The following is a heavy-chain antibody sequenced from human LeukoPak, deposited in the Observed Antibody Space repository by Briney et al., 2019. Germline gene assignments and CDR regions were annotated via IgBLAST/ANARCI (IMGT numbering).Heavy chain of an antibody. CDR1: GFIFSSYE. D-gene: IGHD1-26*01. V-gene: IGHV3-48*03. CDR3: ARDNYSGSRYFDH. Sequence: GGSLRLSCAASGFIFSSYEMSWVRQAPGKGLEWVSYISSSGRTMYYADSVKGRFTVSRDNAKNSLYLQMNSLRAEDTAIYYCARDNYSGSRYFDHWGQGTLVTVSS. J-gene: IGHJ4*02. CDR2: ISSSGRTM.